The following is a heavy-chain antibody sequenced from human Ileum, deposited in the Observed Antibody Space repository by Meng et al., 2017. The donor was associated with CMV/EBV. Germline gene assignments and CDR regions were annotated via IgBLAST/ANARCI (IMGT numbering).Heavy chain of an antibody. D-gene: IGHD1-26*01. Sequence: ASGFAVGSYALSWVRRTAGKGLEWVSGISRSGGSTNYADSVKGRFTFSRNNSKNTLYLQMNSLRVEDTAVYYCAKRDFSGSTCVFDYWGQGTLVTVSS. J-gene: IGHJ4*02. V-gene: IGHV3-23*01. CDR1: GFAVGSYA. CDR3: AKRDFSGSTCVFDY. CDR2: ISRSGGST.